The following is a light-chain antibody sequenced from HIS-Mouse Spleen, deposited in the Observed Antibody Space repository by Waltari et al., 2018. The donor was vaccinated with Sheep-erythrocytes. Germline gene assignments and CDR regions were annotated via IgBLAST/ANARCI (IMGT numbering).Light chain of an antibody. J-gene: IGKJ5*01. V-gene: IGKV1-12*01. CDR2: AAS. Sequence: DIQMTQSPSSVSASVGDRVTITCRASQGISSWLAWYPQKPGKAPKLLIYAASSVQSGFPSRFSGSGSGTDFTLTISSLQPEDFATYYCQQANSFPITFGQGTRLEIK. CDR1: QGISSW. CDR3: QQANSFPIT.